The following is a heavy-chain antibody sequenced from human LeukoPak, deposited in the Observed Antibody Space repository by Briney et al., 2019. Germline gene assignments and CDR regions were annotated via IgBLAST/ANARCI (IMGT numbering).Heavy chain of an antibody. Sequence: GGSLRLSCAASGVTLSTYAMNWVRQAPGKGLEWVSYISSSSSTIYYADSVKGRFTISRDNAKNSLYLQMNSLRAEDTAVYYCARRGQQLNYWGRGTLVTVSS. D-gene: IGHD6-13*01. CDR2: ISSSSSTI. J-gene: IGHJ4*02. CDR3: ARRGQQLNY. CDR1: GVTLSTYA. V-gene: IGHV3-48*01.